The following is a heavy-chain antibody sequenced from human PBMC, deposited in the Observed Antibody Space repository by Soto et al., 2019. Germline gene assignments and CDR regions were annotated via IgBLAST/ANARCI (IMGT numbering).Heavy chain of an antibody. CDR2: ISSSSSYT. CDR3: ARAQSYYYGSGSLYYFDY. D-gene: IGHD3-10*01. CDR1: GFTFSDYY. Sequence: GGSLRLSCAASGFTFSDYYMSWIRQAPGKGLEWVSYISSSSSYTNYADSVKGRFTISRDNAKNSLYLQMNSLRAEDTAVYYCARAQSYYYGSGSLYYFDYWGQGTLVTRLL. J-gene: IGHJ4*02. V-gene: IGHV3-11*06.